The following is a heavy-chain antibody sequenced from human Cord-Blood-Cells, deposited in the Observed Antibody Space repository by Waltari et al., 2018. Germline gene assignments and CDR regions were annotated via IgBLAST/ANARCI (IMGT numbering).Heavy chain of an antibody. CDR1: GFTFSSYA. Sequence: EVQLLESGGGLVQPGGSLRLSCAASGFTFSSYAMSWVRQAPGKGLEWVSAISGSGGSTYYADSVKGRFTISRDKSKNTLYLQMNSLRAEDTAVYYCAKDRAAAGKAEYFQHWGQGTLVTVSS. D-gene: IGHD6-13*01. J-gene: IGHJ1*01. CDR3: AKDRAAAGKAEYFQH. CDR2: ISGSGGST. V-gene: IGHV3-23*01.